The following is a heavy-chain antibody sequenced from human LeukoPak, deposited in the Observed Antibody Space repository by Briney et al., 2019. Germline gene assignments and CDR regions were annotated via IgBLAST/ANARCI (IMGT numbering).Heavy chain of an antibody. Sequence: ASVKVSCKASVYTFTSYDINRVRQATGQGLKWMGWMRPNSGNTGYAQKFQGGVTMTRNTSVSTAYMELSSLRSEDTAVYYCARGRGFDYGGNFVWGYWGQGTLVTVSS. CDR1: VYTFTSYD. J-gene: IGHJ4*02. CDR3: ARGRGFDYGGNFVWGY. V-gene: IGHV1-8*01. CDR2: MRPNSGNT. D-gene: IGHD4-23*01.